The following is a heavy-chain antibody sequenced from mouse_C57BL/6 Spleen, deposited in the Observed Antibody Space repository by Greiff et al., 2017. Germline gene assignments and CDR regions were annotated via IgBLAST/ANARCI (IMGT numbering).Heavy chain of an antibody. D-gene: IGHD1-1*01. CDR2: IYPGDGDT. CDR3: AREPQGYGSSPYFDY. CDR1: GYAFSSSW. V-gene: IGHV1-82*01. Sequence: VQLVESGPELVKPGASVKISCKASGYAFSSSWMNWVKQRPGKGLEWIGRIYPGDGDTNYNGKFKGKATLTADKSSSTAYMQLSSLTSEDSAVYFCAREPQGYGSSPYFDYWGQGTTLTVSS. J-gene: IGHJ2*01.